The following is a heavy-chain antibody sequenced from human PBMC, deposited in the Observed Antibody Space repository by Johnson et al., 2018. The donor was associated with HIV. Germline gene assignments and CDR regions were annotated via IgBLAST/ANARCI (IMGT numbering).Heavy chain of an antibody. CDR2: INQDGSDK. CDR1: GFTFDDYG. J-gene: IGHJ3*02. V-gene: IGHV3-7*01. CDR3: GRESTGAGTAFDI. D-gene: IGHD2-8*02. Sequence: VQLVESGGDWVQRGGSPKLSCAASGFTFDDYGMTWVRQAPGKGLEWVANINQDGSDKYYVDSVKGRFTISRDNAQNSLYLQMNSLRAEDTAVYYCGRESTGAGTAFDIWGQGTMVTVSS.